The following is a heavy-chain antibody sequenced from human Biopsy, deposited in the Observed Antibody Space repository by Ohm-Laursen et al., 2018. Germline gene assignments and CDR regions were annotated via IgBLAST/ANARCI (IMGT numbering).Heavy chain of an antibody. D-gene: IGHD6-13*01. CDR3: AREPRIAAVAYFDP. Sequence: SETLSLTWTVSGGSISNYYWSWIRQPAGKGLEWIGRLYSSGSTNYNPSLKSRVTMSVDTSKNQFSLILSSMTAADTAVYYCAREPRIAAVAYFDPWGQGTLVTVSS. V-gene: IGHV4-4*07. CDR2: LYSSGST. J-gene: IGHJ5*02. CDR1: GGSISNYY.